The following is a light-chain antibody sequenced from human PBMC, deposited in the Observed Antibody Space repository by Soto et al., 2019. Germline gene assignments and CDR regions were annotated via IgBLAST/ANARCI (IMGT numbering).Light chain of an antibody. V-gene: IGKV3-11*01. J-gene: IGKJ1*01. CDR1: QSVSSY. CDR2: DAS. Sequence: EIVLTQSPATLSLSPGERATLSCRASQSVSSYLAWYQQKPCQAPRLLIYDASNRATGIPARFSGSGSGTAFTLTISSLETEDFAVYYCQQRSNLWTFVQGTKVEIK. CDR3: QQRSNLWT.